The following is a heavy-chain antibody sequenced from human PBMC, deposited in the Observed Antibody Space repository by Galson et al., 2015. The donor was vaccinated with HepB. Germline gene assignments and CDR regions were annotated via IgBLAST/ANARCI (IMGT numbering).Heavy chain of an antibody. CDR1: GFTFSDYG. D-gene: IGHD3-10*01. CDR2: IGSKTYGGTM. V-gene: IGHV3-49*03. Sequence: SLRLSCACSGFTFSDYGMNWFRQAPGKGLQWVGLIGSKTYGGTMEYAASVRGRFVISRDDSKNIAYLQMNNLKIEDTAVYFCTRDRWFHAFDMWGQGTMVTVSS. J-gene: IGHJ3*02. CDR3: TRDRWFHAFDM.